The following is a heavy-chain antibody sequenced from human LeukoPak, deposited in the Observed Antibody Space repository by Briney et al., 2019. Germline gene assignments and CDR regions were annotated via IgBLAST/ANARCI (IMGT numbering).Heavy chain of an antibody. CDR1: GYTFTRFA. Sequence: ASVKVSCWASGYTFTRFAIHWVRQAPGQRPEWMGWINAGNGDTKYSQNFQGRVTITRDTSANTAYMELSSLRSEDTAVYYCARDPLTGYYDYWGQGTLVTVPS. V-gene: IGHV1-3*01. CDR2: INAGNGDT. J-gene: IGHJ4*02. D-gene: IGHD3-9*01. CDR3: ARDPLTGYYDY.